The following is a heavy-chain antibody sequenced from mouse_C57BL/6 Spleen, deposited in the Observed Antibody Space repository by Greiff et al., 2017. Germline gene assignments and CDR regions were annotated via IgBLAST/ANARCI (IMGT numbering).Heavy chain of an antibody. CDR3: AREENFLAY. CDR2: ISYDGSN. V-gene: IGHV3-6*01. CDR1: GYSITSGYY. J-gene: IGHJ3*01. Sequence: EVKLMESGPGLVKPSQSLSLTCSVTGYSITSGYYWNWIRQFPGNKLEWMGYISYDGSNNYNPSLKNRISITRDTSKNQFFLKLNSVTTEDTATYYCAREENFLAYWGQGTLVTVSA.